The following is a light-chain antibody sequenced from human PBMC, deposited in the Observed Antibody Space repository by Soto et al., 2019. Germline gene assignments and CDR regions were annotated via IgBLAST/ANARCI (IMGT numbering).Light chain of an antibody. Sequence: EIVMTQSPATLSVSPGERATLSCRASQSVSSNLAWYQQKPGQAPRLLIFGASTRTTGIPARFSGSGSGTEFTLPISSLQSEDFAVYYCQQYNNWPWTFAQGTKVEIK. CDR3: QQYNNWPWT. CDR2: GAS. V-gene: IGKV3-15*01. CDR1: QSVSSN. J-gene: IGKJ1*01.